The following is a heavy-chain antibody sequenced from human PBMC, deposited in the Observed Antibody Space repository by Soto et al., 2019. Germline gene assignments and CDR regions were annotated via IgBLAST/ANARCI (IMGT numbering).Heavy chain of an antibody. CDR3: ARGGRFSSGIGLGGAFDI. V-gene: IGHV3-20*04. Sequence: LSLTCAASGFTFDDYGMSWVRQAPGKGLEWVSGINWNGGSTGYADSVKGRFTISRDNAKNSLYLQMNSLRAEDTALYYCARGGRFSSGIGLGGAFDIWGQGTMVTVSS. CDR1: GFTFDDYG. J-gene: IGHJ3*02. D-gene: IGHD3-22*01. CDR2: INWNGGST.